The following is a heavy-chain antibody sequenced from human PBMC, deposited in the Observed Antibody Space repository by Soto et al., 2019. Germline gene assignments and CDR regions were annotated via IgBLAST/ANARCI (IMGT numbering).Heavy chain of an antibody. CDR1: GFPFSSYA. Sequence: GVSLRLSCAASGFPFSSYAMHWVRQAPGKGLEWVAVISYDGSNKYYADSVKGRFTISRDNSKNTLYLQMNSLRAEDTAVYYCARDHIAAAGTVAGVDYWGQGTLVTVSS. CDR3: ARDHIAAAGTVAGVDY. D-gene: IGHD6-13*01. J-gene: IGHJ4*02. CDR2: ISYDGSNK. V-gene: IGHV3-30-3*01.